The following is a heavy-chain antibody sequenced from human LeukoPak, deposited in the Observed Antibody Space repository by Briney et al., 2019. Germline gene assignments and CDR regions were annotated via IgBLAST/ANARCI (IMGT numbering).Heavy chain of an antibody. Sequence: PGGSLRLSCAASGFTFSSYEMNWVRQAPGRGLEWVSYISSSGSTIYYADSVKGRFTISRDNAKNSLYLQMNSLRAEDTAVYYCARRLYYGMDFWRQGTPVTVSS. V-gene: IGHV3-48*03. J-gene: IGHJ6*02. CDR1: GFTFSSYE. D-gene: IGHD2-21*01. CDR3: ARRLYYGMDF. CDR2: ISSSGSTI.